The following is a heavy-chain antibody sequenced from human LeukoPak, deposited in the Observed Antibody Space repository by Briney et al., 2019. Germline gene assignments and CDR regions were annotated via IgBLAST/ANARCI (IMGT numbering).Heavy chain of an antibody. Sequence: PGGSLRLSCAASGFTFSSYAMSWVRQAPGKGLEWVSAISGSGGSTYYADSVKGRFTISRDNSKNTLYLQMNSLRAEDTAVYYCAKVWSKPPYSSSDDYYYGMDVWGQGTTVTVSS. D-gene: IGHD6-13*01. CDR3: AKVWSKPPYSSSDDYYYGMDV. V-gene: IGHV3-23*01. CDR1: GFTFSSYA. CDR2: ISGSGGST. J-gene: IGHJ6*02.